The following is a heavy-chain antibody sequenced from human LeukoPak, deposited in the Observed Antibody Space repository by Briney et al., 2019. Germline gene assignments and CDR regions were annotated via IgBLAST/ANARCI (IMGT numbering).Heavy chain of an antibody. V-gene: IGHV4-31*03. D-gene: IGHD6-6*01. CDR3: ARAERIAAMSNYGMDV. CDR1: GGSISSGGYY. Sequence: PSETLSLTCTVSGGSISSGGYYWSWIRQHPGKGLEWIGYIYYSGSTYYNPSLKSRVTISVDTSKNQFPLKLSSVTAADTAVYYCARAERIAAMSNYGMDVWGQGTTVTVSS. CDR2: IYYSGST. J-gene: IGHJ6*02.